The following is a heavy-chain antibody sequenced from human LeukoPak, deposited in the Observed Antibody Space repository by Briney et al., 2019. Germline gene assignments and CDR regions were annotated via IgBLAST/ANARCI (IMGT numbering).Heavy chain of an antibody. CDR3: ARGIGYYDILTGLPRAFDI. V-gene: IGHV1-18*01. CDR1: GYTFTSYG. J-gene: IGHJ3*02. D-gene: IGHD3-9*01. Sequence: ASVKVSCKASGYTFTSYGISWVRQAPGQGLEWMGWISAYNGNTNYAQKLQGRVTMTTDTSTSTAYMKLRSLRSDDTAVYYCARGIGYYDILTGLPRAFDIWGQGTMVTVSS. CDR2: ISAYNGNT.